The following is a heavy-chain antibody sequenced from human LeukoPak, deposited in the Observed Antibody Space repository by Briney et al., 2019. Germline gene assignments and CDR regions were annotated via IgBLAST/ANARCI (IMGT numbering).Heavy chain of an antibody. CDR3: ARDRLWGYSYGPSDY. Sequence: GGSLRLSCAASGFTVSSNYMSWVRQAPGKGLEWVSVIYSGGSTYYADSVKGRFTISRDNSKNTLYLQMNSLRAEDTAVYYCARDRLWGYSYGPSDYWGQGTLVTVSS. CDR2: IYSGGST. D-gene: IGHD5-18*01. V-gene: IGHV3-66*01. CDR1: GFTVSSNY. J-gene: IGHJ4*02.